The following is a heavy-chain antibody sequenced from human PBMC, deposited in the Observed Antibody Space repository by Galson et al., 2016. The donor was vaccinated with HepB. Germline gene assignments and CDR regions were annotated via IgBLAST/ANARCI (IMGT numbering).Heavy chain of an antibody. CDR3: VAGKEYFQH. V-gene: IGHV3-30*04. CDR1: GFTFSSYA. CDR2: ISDDGTNK. J-gene: IGHJ1*01. Sequence: SLRLSCAASGFTFSSYAMSWVRQAPGKGLDWVSAISDDGTNKYYADSMKGRFTISRDNSKNTLSLQMNSLRAEDTAVYYCVAGKEYFQHWGQGTLVTVSS. D-gene: IGHD6-19*01.